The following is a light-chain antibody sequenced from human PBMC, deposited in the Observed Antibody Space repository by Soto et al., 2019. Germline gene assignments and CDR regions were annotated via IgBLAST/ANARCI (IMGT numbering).Light chain of an antibody. Sequence: DIRMTQSPSSLSASVGDTVTITCRASQGISDYLRWVQHKPGEAPKLLIYTASSLQGGVPLRFSGAGSRTDFSLTITGLQPEDSATYYCQQTYTFPWTFGQGTKVDIK. CDR1: QGISDY. CDR3: QQTYTFPWT. J-gene: IGKJ1*01. V-gene: IGKV1-39*01. CDR2: TAS.